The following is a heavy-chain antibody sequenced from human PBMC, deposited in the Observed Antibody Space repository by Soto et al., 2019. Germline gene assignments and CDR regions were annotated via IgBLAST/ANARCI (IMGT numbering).Heavy chain of an antibody. CDR3: ARHRAYYYDSSGYTGFDY. J-gene: IGHJ4*02. V-gene: IGHV4-59*08. Sequence: PSETLSLTCTVSGGSISSYYWSWIRQPPGKGLEWIGYIYYSGSTNYNPSLKSRVTISVDTSKNQFSLKLSSVTAADTAVYYCARHRAYYYDSSGYTGFDYWGQGTLDTVSS. D-gene: IGHD3-22*01. CDR2: IYYSGST. CDR1: GGSISSYY.